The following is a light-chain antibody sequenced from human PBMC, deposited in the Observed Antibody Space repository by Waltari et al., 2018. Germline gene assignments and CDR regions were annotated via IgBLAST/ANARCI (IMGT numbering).Light chain of an antibody. CDR1: QSIYDN. CDR3: QQYNRWPPIT. V-gene: IGKV3-15*01. J-gene: IGKJ5*01. Sequence: EVVMTQSPATLSVSPVERATLSCRASQSIYDNLAWYQHKPVQAPRLLIYRASTSATGIPARFSGRGSGTEFTLTISSLQSEDSAVYYCQQYNRWPPITFGQGTRLEIK. CDR2: RAS.